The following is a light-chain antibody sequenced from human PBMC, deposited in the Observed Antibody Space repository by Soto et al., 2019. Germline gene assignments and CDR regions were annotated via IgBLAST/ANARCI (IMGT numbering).Light chain of an antibody. CDR1: SSDVGGYNS. V-gene: IGLV2-11*01. Sequence: QSALTQPRSVSGSPGQSVTVSCIGTSSDVGGYNSVSWYQEHPGKAPKLMIYDVIKRPSGVPDRFSGSKSGNTASLTISGLLAEDEADYYCCSYVGSDSYVFGTGTKLTVL. CDR2: DVI. J-gene: IGLJ1*01. CDR3: CSYVGSDSYV.